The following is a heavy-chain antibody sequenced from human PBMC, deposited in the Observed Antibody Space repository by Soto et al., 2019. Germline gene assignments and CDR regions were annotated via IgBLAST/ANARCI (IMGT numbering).Heavy chain of an antibody. J-gene: IGHJ5*02. CDR1: GEYISGAHSD. Sequence: TLWLTRVVSGEYISGAHSDCVLIRKPPGKGLEWIGYIAYSGDTYYNPSLRRRVTISADRSENKFSLTLKSVTAADTALYFCARDFERSAIGRWGQGTSVTGSS. CDR3: ARDFERSAIGR. D-gene: IGHD3-9*01. CDR2: IAYSGDT. V-gene: IGHV4-31*11.